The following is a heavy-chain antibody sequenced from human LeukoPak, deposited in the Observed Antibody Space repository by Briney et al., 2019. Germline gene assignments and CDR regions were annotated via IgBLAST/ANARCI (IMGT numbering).Heavy chain of an antibody. Sequence: SGPALVKPTQTPTLTCTFSGFSLSTSKMCVNWIRQPPGKALEWLARIDWDDDKYYSTSLKTRLTISKDTSKNQVVLTMTNMDPVDTATYYCARILAGPDYFDYWGQGTLVTVSS. CDR3: ARILAGPDYFDY. J-gene: IGHJ4*02. CDR2: IDWDDDK. V-gene: IGHV2-70*11. CDR1: GFSLSTSKMC.